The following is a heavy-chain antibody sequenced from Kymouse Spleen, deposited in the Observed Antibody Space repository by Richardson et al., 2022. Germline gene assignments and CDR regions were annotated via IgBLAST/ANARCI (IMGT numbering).Heavy chain of an antibody. J-gene: IGHJ4*02. CDR2: IYYSGST. CDR1: GGSISSSSYY. V-gene: IGHV4-39*01. CDR3: AREGGIAAAGRPFYFDY. Sequence: QLQLQESGPGLVKPSETLSLTCTVSGGSISSSSYYWGWIRQPPGKGLEWIGSIYYSGSTYYNPSLKSRVTISVDTSKNQFSLKLSSVTAADTAVYYCAREGGIAAAGRPFYFDYWGQGTLVTVSS. D-gene: IGHD6-13*01.